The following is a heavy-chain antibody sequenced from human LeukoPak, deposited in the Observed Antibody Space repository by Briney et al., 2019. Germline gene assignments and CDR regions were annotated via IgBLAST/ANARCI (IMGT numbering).Heavy chain of an antibody. CDR1: GVTLSTYA. CDR3: TTGIRGD. V-gene: IGHV3-15*04. Sequence: GGSLRLSCAASGVTLSTYAMSWARQAPGEGLDWVGRIASKTDGGATDYAAPVKGRFTISRDDSKNTLNLQMNSLKTEDTAVYYCTTGIRGDWGQGTLVTVSS. CDR2: IASKTDGGAT. J-gene: IGHJ4*02. D-gene: IGHD3-10*01.